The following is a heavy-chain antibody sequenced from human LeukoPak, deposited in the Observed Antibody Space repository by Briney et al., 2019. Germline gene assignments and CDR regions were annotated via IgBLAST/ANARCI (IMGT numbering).Heavy chain of an antibody. CDR3: AREVSSGYSGYETDY. D-gene: IGHD5-12*01. CDR2: IYHSGST. V-gene: IGHV4-30-2*01. CDR1: GGSISSGGYY. J-gene: IGHJ4*02. Sequence: SQTLSLTCTVSGGSISSGGYYWSWIRQPPGKGLEWIGYIYHSGSTYYNPSLKSRVTISVDRSKNQFSLKLSSVTAADTAVYYCAREVSSGYSGYETDYWGQGTLVTVSS.